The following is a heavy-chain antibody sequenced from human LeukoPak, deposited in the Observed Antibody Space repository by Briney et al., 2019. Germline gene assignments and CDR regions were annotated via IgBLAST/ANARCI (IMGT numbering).Heavy chain of an antibody. CDR2: FDPEDGET. V-gene: IGHV1-24*01. D-gene: IGHD3-22*01. Sequence: ASVRVSCKVSGCTLTELSMHWVRQAPGKGLEWMGGFDPEDGETIYAQKFQGRVTMTEDTSADTAYMELSSLRSEDTAVYYCATQTMIVAGWFDPWGQGTLVTVSS. J-gene: IGHJ5*02. CDR1: GCTLTELS. CDR3: ATQTMIVAGWFDP.